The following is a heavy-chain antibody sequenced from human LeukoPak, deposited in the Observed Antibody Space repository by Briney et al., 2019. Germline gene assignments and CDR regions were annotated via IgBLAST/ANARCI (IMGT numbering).Heavy chain of an antibody. Sequence: GGSLRLSCAASGFTFRSYWMSWFRQAPGKGLEWVANIKEDGSEKSYVDSVKGRFTISRDNAKNLLYLQTNSLRAEETAVYYCARVLVGALDYWGQGTLVTVSS. V-gene: IGHV3-7*03. J-gene: IGHJ4*02. CDR2: IKEDGSEK. CDR1: GFTFRSYW. CDR3: ARVLVGALDY. D-gene: IGHD1-26*01.